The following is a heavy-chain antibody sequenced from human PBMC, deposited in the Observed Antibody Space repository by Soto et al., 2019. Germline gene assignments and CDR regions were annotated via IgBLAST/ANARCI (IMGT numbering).Heavy chain of an antibody. Sequence: QVQLEQSGAEVKKPGSSVKISCKASGGTLSDHGVSWLRQAPGQGLEWVGGTIPVFNTAKYAPKFQGRVTIAAEKATNMAYMELGSLRSDDTAFYYCARGVYGSGNYYTGPSAFDIWGQGTLVIVSS. CDR2: TIPVFNTA. V-gene: IGHV1-69*06. D-gene: IGHD3-10*01. CDR3: ARGVYGSGNYYTGPSAFDI. CDR1: GGTLSDHG. J-gene: IGHJ3*02.